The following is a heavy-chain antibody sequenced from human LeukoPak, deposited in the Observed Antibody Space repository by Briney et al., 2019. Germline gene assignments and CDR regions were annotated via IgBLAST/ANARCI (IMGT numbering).Heavy chain of an antibody. CDR3: ARERVGATSNWFDP. J-gene: IGHJ5*02. D-gene: IGHD1-26*01. CDR2: ISSSGSTI. CDR1: RFTFSTYS. V-gene: IGHV3-48*02. Sequence: GGSLRLSCTASRFTFSTYSMSWVRQAPGKGLEWVSYISSSGSTIYYADSVKGRFTISRDNAKNSLFLQMNSLRDEDTAVYYCARERVGATSNWFDPWGQGTLVTVSS.